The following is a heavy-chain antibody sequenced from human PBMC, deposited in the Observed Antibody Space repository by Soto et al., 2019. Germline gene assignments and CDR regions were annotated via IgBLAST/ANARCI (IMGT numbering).Heavy chain of an antibody. J-gene: IGHJ6*02. Sequence: PSETLSLTCTVSGGSISSFYWSWIRQPPGKGLEWIGYIYYSGSTNYNPSLKSRVTISVDTSKNQFSLKLSSVTAADTAVYYCARVVMTTVPASYYYGMDVWGQGTTVTVSS. V-gene: IGHV4-59*01. CDR3: ARVVMTTVPASYYYGMDV. CDR1: GGSISSFY. D-gene: IGHD4-4*01. CDR2: IYYSGST.